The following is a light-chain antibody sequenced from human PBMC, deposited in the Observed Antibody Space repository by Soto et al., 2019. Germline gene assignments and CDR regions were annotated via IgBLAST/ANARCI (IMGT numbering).Light chain of an antibody. CDR2: KFS. J-gene: IGKJ1*01. Sequence: DVVLTQSPLSLPVTLGQPASISCRSSQGLVYGDGNTYLEWFHQRPGQPPRRLISKFSVRDSGVPDRFSGSGSGTDFTLTISRVEAEDVGFYYCMQPPHCRPTFVQGTLVEIK. CDR1: QGLVYGDGNTY. V-gene: IGKV2-30*01. CDR3: MQPPHCRPT.